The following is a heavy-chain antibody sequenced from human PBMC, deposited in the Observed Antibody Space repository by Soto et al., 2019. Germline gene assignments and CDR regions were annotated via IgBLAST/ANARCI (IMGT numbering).Heavy chain of an antibody. Sequence: PSETLSLTCTVSGGSISNFYWSWIRQPAGKGLEWIGYIYYSGTTSYNPSLNSRVTISVDTSKNQFSLELSSVTAGDTAVYYCARRSGWYYFDDWGRGTLVTVSS. CDR3: ARRSGWYYFDD. CDR1: GGSISNFY. V-gene: IGHV4-59*08. CDR2: IYYSGTT. D-gene: IGHD6-19*01. J-gene: IGHJ4*02.